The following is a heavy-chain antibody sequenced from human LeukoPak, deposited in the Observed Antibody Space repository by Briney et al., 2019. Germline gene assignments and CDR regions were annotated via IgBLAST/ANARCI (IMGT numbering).Heavy chain of an antibody. CDR3: ARDVSGYIFGNWFDP. D-gene: IGHD5-18*01. CDR2: ISNSGSTI. Sequence: GGSLRLSCTASGFTSSSYEMNWVRQAPGKGLEWLSYISNSGSTIYYADSVKGRFTISRDNTKNSLYLQMNSLRAEDTAAYYCARDVSGYIFGNWFDPWGQGTLVTVSS. J-gene: IGHJ5*02. V-gene: IGHV3-48*03. CDR1: GFTSSSYE.